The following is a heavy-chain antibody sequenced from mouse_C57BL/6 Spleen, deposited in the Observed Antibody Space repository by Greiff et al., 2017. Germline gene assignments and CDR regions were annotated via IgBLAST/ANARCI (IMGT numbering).Heavy chain of an antibody. Sequence: VQLQQSGPELVKPGASVKISCKASGYTFTDYYMNWVKQSHGKSLEWIGDINPNNGGTSYNQKFKGKATLTVDKSSSTAYMELRSLTSEDSAVYYCARNDGSHYYAMDYWGQGTSVTVSS. CDR1: GYTFTDYY. CDR3: ARNDGSHYYAMDY. J-gene: IGHJ4*01. D-gene: IGHD2-3*01. CDR2: INPNNGGT. V-gene: IGHV1-26*01.